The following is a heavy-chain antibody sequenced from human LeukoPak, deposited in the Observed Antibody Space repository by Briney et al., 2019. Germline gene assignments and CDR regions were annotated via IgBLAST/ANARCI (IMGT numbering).Heavy chain of an antibody. CDR1: GGSISSYY. Sequence: SETLSLTCTVSGGSISSYYWSLIRQPPWKGLEWIGYIYYSGSTNYNPSLKSRVTISVDTSKNQFSLKLSSVTAADTAVYYCARLLLYCSGGSCYSLAFDYWGQGTLVTVSS. J-gene: IGHJ4*02. CDR2: IYYSGST. CDR3: ARLLLYCSGGSCYSLAFDY. D-gene: IGHD2-15*01. V-gene: IGHV4-59*08.